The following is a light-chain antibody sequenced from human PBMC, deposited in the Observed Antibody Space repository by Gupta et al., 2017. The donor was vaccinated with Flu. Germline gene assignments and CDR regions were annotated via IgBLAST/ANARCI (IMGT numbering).Light chain of an antibody. Sequence: VEMTQSPLSLPVALGLPASISCRSSQGLVYKDGITYLTWFHQRPGQSPRLLIYKVSNRDSGVPDRFSGSGSDTDFTLTISGLQAEDVGTYYCMQATDCPFTFGPGTKVEI. J-gene: IGKJ3*01. CDR1: QGLVYKDGITY. CDR2: KVS. V-gene: IGKV2-30*01. CDR3: MQATDCPFT.